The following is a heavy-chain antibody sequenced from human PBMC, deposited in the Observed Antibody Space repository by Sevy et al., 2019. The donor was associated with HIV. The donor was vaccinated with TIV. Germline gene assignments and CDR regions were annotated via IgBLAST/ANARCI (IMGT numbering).Heavy chain of an antibody. D-gene: IGHD6-13*01. CDR3: AKDSAGYSSSWYSYFQH. J-gene: IGHJ1*01. Sequence: GGSLRLSCAASGFTFDDYAMHWVRQAPGKGLEWVSGISWNSGSIGYADSVKGRFTISRDNAKNSLYLQMNSLRAEDTALYYCAKDSAGYSSSWYSYFQHWGQGTLVTVSS. CDR2: ISWNSGSI. V-gene: IGHV3-9*01. CDR1: GFTFDDYA.